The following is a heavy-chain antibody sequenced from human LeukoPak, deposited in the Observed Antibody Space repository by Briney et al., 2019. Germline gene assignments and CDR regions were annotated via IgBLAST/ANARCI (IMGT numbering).Heavy chain of an antibody. CDR3: ARTRDANAYYYYYGMDV. Sequence: SETLSLTCTVSGGSISYSSYYWGWIRQPPGKGLEWIGSIYYSGSTYYNPSLKSRVTISVDTSKNQFSLKLSSATAADTAVYYCARTRDANAYYYYYGMDVWGQGTTVTVSS. D-gene: IGHD2-2*01. V-gene: IGHV4-39*01. CDR1: GGSISYSSYY. J-gene: IGHJ6*02. CDR2: IYYSGST.